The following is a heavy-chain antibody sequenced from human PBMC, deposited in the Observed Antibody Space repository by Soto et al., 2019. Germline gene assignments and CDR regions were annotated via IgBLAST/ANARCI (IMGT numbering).Heavy chain of an antibody. CDR1: GYKFNTVG. V-gene: IGHV1-18*04. Sequence: QVPLVQSGPEVKSPGASVRVSCNASGYKFNTVGISWVRQAPGQGLEWMGWISGYNGHTNYAQKFQARLTMTTDTSTNTAYMELKSLVPDDTAVYFCARDHDFGSGYWPLGYWGQGTLVTVSS. CDR2: ISGYNGHT. D-gene: IGHD3-3*01. J-gene: IGHJ4*02. CDR3: ARDHDFGSGYWPLGY.